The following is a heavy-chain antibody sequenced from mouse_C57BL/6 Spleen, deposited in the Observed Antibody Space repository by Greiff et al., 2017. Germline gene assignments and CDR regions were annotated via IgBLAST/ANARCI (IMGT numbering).Heavy chain of an antibody. CDR1: GYAFSSYW. CDR2: IYPGDGDT. J-gene: IGHJ2*01. CDR3: ARSWDGEIFDY. Sequence: LQESGAELVKPGASVKISCKASGYAFSSYWMNWVKQRPGKGLEWIGQIYPGDGDTNYNGKFKGKATLTADKSSSTAYMQLSSLTSEDSAVYFCARSWDGEIFDYWGQGTTLTVSS. D-gene: IGHD4-1*01. V-gene: IGHV1-80*01.